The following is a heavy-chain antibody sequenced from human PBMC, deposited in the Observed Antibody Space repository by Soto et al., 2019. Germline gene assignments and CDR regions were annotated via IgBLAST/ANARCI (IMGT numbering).Heavy chain of an antibody. D-gene: IGHD3-10*01. CDR3: ARVPMVSLLWDQYFPH. Sequence: QVQLVESGGGVVQPGRSLRLSCAASGFTFSSYAMHWVRQAPGKGLEWVAVISYDGSNKYYADSVKGRFTISRDNSKNTLYLQMNSLRAEDTAVYYCARVPMVSLLWDQYFPHWGQGTLVTVSS. J-gene: IGHJ1*01. CDR1: GFTFSSYA. V-gene: IGHV3-30-3*01. CDR2: ISYDGSNK.